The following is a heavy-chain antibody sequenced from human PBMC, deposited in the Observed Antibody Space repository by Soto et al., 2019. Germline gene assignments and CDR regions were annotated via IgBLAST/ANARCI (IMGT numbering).Heavy chain of an antibody. CDR1: GYDFTTYG. CDR3: ARGRYGDY. J-gene: IGHJ4*02. CDR2: ISAHNGNT. D-gene: IGHD1-1*01. V-gene: IGHV1-18*01. Sequence: QVHLVQSGAEVKKPGASVKVSCKGSGYDFTTYGITWVRQAPGQGLEWMAWISAHNGNTDYAQKLQGRVTVTRDTSTSTAYMEVRSLRSYDTAMYYCARGRYGDYWGQGALVTVSS.